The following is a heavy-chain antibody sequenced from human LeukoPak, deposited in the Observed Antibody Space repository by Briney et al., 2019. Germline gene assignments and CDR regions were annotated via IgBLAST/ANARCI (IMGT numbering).Heavy chain of an antibody. D-gene: IGHD1-26*01. J-gene: IGHJ4*02. Sequence: GSSVKVSCKASGYTFTSYGISWVRQAPGQGLEWMGWISAYNGNTNYAQKLQGRVTMTTDTSTSTAYMDLSSLRSEDTAVYFCASESVGNTYFDYWGQGTLVTVSS. CDR2: ISAYNGNT. V-gene: IGHV1-18*01. CDR3: ASESVGNTYFDY. CDR1: GYTFTSYG.